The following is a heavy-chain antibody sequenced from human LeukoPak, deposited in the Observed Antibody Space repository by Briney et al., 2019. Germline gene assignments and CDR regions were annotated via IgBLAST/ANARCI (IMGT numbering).Heavy chain of an antibody. CDR3: ARGNLYYYDSSGYYFKFDY. CDR2: INHSGST. V-gene: IGHV4-34*01. J-gene: IGHJ4*02. CDR1: GGSFSGYY. D-gene: IGHD3-22*01. Sequence: KPSETLSLTCAVYGGSFSGYYWSWIRQPPGKGLEWIGEINHSGSTNYNPSLRSRVTISVDTSKNQFSLKLSSVTAADTAVYYCARGNLYYYDSSGYYFKFDYWGQGTLVTVSS.